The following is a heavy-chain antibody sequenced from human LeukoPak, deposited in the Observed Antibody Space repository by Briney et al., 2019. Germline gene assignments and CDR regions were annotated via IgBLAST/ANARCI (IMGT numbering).Heavy chain of an antibody. V-gene: IGHV4-59*08. D-gene: IGHD6-19*01. CDR2: IYYSGST. Sequence: SETLSLTCTVSGGSISSYYWSWIRQPPGKGLEWIGYIYYSGSTNYNPSLKSRVTISVDTSKNQFSLKLSSVTAADTAVYYCARHTSRIAVAGFDYWGQGTLVTVSS. CDR3: ARHTSRIAVAGFDY. CDR1: GGSISSYY. J-gene: IGHJ4*02.